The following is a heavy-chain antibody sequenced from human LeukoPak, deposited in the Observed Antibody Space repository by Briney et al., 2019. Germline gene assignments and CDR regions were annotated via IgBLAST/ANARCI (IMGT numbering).Heavy chain of an antibody. CDR2: ISGDGGST. CDR3: AKVGSSGSTDYYYYYGMDV. D-gene: IGHD6-19*01. J-gene: IGHJ6*02. Sequence: PGGSLRLSCAASGFTFDAYAMHWVRHAPGKGLEWVSLISGDGGSTYYADSVKGRFTISRDNSKNSLYLQMNSLRTEDTALYYCAKVGSSGSTDYYYYYGMDVWGQGTTVTVSS. CDR1: GFTFDAYA. V-gene: IGHV3-43*02.